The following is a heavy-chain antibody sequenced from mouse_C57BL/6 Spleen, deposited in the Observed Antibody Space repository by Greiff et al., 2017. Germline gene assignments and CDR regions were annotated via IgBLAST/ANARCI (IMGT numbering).Heavy chain of an antibody. CDR1: GYTFTSYW. D-gene: IGHD3-1*01. CDR3: ARGQLGGFDY. Sequence: QVQLQQPGAELVKPGASVKLSCKASGYTFTSYWMQWVKQRPGQGLEWIGEIDPSDSYTNYNQKFKGKATLTVDTSSRTAYMQLNSLTSEDSAVYCCARGQLGGFDYWGQGTTLTVSS. J-gene: IGHJ2*01. CDR2: IDPSDSYT. V-gene: IGHV1-50*01.